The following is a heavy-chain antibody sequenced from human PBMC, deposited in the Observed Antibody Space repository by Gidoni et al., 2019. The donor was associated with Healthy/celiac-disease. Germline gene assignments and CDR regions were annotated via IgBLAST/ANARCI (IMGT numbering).Heavy chain of an antibody. D-gene: IGHD3-3*01. V-gene: IGHV4-34*01. CDR2: INHSGST. J-gene: IGHJ5*02. CDR1: GGSFIGYF. CDR3: ARDITVCGVLSSGWFDP. Sequence: VQLQQWGAGLLKPSATLSLTCAVSGGSFIGYFWSWIRQPPGKGLEWIGEINHSGSTNYNPARKSRVTLSVDTAKNQFSLKLSAVTAADTAVYDCARDITVCGVLSSGWFDPWGQGTLVTVSS.